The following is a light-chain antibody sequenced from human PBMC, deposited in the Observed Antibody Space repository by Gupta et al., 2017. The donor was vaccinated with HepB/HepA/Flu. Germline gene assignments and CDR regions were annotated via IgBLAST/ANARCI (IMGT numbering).Light chain of an antibody. J-gene: IGKJ2*01. Sequence: DIQMTQSPSTLSAPVGDRVTITCRASQSISTWLAWYQQKPGKAPKLLIYKASSLESGVPSRFSGSGSGTEFTLTVSSLQPDDFATYYCQQDIDYMYTFGQGTKLEIK. CDR3: QQDIDYMYT. CDR1: QSISTW. CDR2: KAS. V-gene: IGKV1-5*03.